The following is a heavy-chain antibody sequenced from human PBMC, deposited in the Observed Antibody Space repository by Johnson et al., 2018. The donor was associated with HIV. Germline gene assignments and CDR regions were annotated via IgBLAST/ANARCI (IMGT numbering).Heavy chain of an antibody. CDR3: ARSIVGAIVDAIDI. CDR1: GFTFRSYG. CDR2: IRYDGSNK. V-gene: IGHV3-33*03. Sequence: QVQLAESGGGVVQPGRSLRLSCAASGFTFRSYGMHWVRQAPGKGLEWVAFIRYDGSNKYYADSVKGRFTISRDNAKNSLYLQMNSLRAEDTAVYYCARSIVGAIVDAIDIWGQGTMVTVSS. D-gene: IGHD1-26*01. J-gene: IGHJ3*02.